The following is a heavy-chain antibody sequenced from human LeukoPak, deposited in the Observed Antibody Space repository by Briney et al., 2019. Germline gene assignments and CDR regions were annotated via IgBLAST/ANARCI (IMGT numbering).Heavy chain of an antibody. J-gene: IGHJ6*02. CDR1: GGSFSGYY. Sequence: PSETLSLTCAVYGGSFSGYYWSWIRQPSGKGLEWIGEINHSGSTNYNPSLKSRVTISVDTSKNQFSLKLSSVTAADTAVYYCASRIAVAGDYYYYGMDVWGQGTTVTVSS. CDR2: INHSGST. CDR3: ASRIAVAGDYYYYGMDV. D-gene: IGHD6-19*01. V-gene: IGHV4-34*01.